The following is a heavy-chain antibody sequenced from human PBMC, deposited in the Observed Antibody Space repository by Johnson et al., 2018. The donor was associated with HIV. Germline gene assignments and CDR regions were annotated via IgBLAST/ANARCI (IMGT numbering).Heavy chain of an antibody. D-gene: IGHD1-26*01. CDR3: ARPAYSGTWTDAFDI. Sequence: VQLVESGGDLVQPGGSLRLSCAASGFTFSSYWMSWVRQAPGKGLEWVANIKQDGSEKYYVDSVKGRFTISRDNAKSSLYLQMNSLRAEDTALYYCARPAYSGTWTDAFDIWGQGTMVTVSS. J-gene: IGHJ3*02. CDR2: IKQDGSEK. CDR1: GFTFSSYW. V-gene: IGHV3-7*03.